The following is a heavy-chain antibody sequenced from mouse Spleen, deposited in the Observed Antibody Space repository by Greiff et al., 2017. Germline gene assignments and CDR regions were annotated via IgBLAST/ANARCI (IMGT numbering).Heavy chain of an antibody. Sequence: DVQLQESGPGMVKPSQSLSLTCTVTGYSITSGYDWHWIRHFPGNKLEWMGYISYSGSTNYNPSLKSRISITHDTSKNHFFLKLNSVTTEDTATYYCAREGNGNHWYFDVWGTGTTVTVSS. V-gene: IGHV3-1*01. CDR1: GYSITSGYD. D-gene: IGHD2-1*01. J-gene: IGHJ1*03. CDR3: AREGNGNHWYFDV. CDR2: ISYSGST.